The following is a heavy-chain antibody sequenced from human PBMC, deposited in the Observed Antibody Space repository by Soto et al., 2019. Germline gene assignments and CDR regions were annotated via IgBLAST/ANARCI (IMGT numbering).Heavy chain of an antibody. J-gene: IGHJ3*02. CDR2: ISAYNGNT. Sequence: QVQLVQSGAEVKKPWASVKVSCKASGYTFTSYGISWVRQTPGQGLEWMGWISAYNGNTNYAQKLQGRVTMNTDTSTSTAYMELRSLRSDDTAVYYGAGAYYYDKGGYAFDIWGQGTMVTVSS. CDR3: AGAYYYDKGGYAFDI. CDR1: GYTFTSYG. D-gene: IGHD3-22*01. V-gene: IGHV1-18*01.